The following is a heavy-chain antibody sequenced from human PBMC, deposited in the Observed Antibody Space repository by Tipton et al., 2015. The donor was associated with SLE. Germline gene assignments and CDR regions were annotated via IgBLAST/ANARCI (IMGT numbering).Heavy chain of an antibody. V-gene: IGHV3-7*01. CDR1: RFTFSRFW. D-gene: IGHD3-22*01. CDR2: IKQDGSEK. J-gene: IGHJ4*02. Sequence: SLRLSCAASRFTFSRFWMSWVRQTPGKGLEWVANIKQDGSEKNYVDSMKGRFTISRDNAQSSVFLQMDGLRVEDTAVYYCARDWALGRRCSVSSCYGGDYWGQGVLVIVSS. CDR3: ARDWALGRRCSVSSCYGGDY.